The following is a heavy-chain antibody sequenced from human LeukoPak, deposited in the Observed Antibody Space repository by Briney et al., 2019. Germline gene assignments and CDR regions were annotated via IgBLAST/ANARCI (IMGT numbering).Heavy chain of an antibody. V-gene: IGHV4-59*01. J-gene: IGHJ2*01. CDR2: IYYSGST. CDR1: GGSFTSYY. Sequence: SETLSLTCEVNGGSFTSYYWNWIRQPPGKGLEWIGYIYYSGSTKYNPSLKSRVTMSVDTSKNQLSLKLRSVTAADTAVYYCARNTFYGFFDLWGRGTLVTVSS. CDR3: ARNTFYGFFDL. D-gene: IGHD2/OR15-2a*01.